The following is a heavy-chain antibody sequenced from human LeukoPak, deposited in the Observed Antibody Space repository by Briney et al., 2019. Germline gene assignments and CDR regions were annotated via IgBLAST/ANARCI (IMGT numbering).Heavy chain of an antibody. CDR2: IIPIFGRA. Sequence: SVTVSFTCSVGTFIYYAISGVRLAPSQGREWMGVIIPIFGRANYPQKFQGRVTITGDESTSTAYMELSSLRSEDTAVYYCARVGAAVTTSPATFFDYWGQGTLVTVSS. D-gene: IGHD4-17*01. CDR1: VGTFIYYA. V-gene: IGHV1-69*01. CDR3: ARVGAAVTTSPATFFDY. J-gene: IGHJ4*02.